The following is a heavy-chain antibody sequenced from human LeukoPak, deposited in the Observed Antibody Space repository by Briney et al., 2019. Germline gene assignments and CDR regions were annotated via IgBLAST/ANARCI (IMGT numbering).Heavy chain of an antibody. J-gene: IGHJ4*02. Sequence: SGTLSLTCTVSGGSISSSFYHWGWIRQPPGKGLEWIGSIYYSGNTYYNPSLKSRVTISVDTSKNQFSLRLTSVTAADTAVYYCATEANSGSIRRFDCWGQGTLITVSS. D-gene: IGHD3-10*01. V-gene: IGHV4-39*01. CDR2: IYYSGNT. CDR3: ATEANSGSIRRFDC. CDR1: GGSISSSFYH.